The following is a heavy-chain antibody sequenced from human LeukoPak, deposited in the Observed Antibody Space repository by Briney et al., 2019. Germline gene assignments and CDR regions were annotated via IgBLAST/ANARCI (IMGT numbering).Heavy chain of an antibody. CDR2: TKWDGGST. CDR1: GFSFGGYG. V-gene: IGHV3-20*04. D-gene: IGHD2-2*01. Sequence: GGSLRLSCAASGFSFGGYGMSWVRHVPGKGLEWVSGTKWDGGSTGYADSVKGRFTISRDNVKNFLYLQMNSLRVEDTALYFRGRVCCSPTSCYDYYDYYMDVWGKGTTVTVSS. CDR3: GRVCCSPTSCYDYYDYYMDV. J-gene: IGHJ6*03.